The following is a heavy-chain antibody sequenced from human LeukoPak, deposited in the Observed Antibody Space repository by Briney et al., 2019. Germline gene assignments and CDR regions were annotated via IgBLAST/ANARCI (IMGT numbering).Heavy chain of an antibody. CDR2: IYTREST. V-gene: IGHV4-4*07. Sequence: SETLSLTCTVSGGSINGYYRSWIRQPAGKGLEWIGRIYTRESTNYNPSLKSRVTMSIDTSKNQFSLKLRSVTAADTAVYYCARVSRGWNYADYWGQGTLVTVSS. CDR1: GGSINGYY. J-gene: IGHJ4*02. D-gene: IGHD1-7*01. CDR3: ARVSRGWNYADY.